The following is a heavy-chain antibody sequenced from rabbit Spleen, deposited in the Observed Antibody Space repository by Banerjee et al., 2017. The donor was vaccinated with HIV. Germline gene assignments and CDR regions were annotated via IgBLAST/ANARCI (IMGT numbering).Heavy chain of an antibody. Sequence: QSLEESGGDLVKPGASLTLTCTASGFSFSSSYYMCWVRQAPGKGLEWIACIGVGSYGSTYYASWAKGRFTISRTSSTTVTLQMTSLTAADTATYFCARSDNTNSWGVPLWGPGTLVTVS. D-gene: IGHD1-1*01. CDR1: GFSFSSSYY. CDR2: IGVGSYGST. V-gene: IGHV1S40*01. CDR3: ARSDNTNSWGVPL. J-gene: IGHJ4*01.